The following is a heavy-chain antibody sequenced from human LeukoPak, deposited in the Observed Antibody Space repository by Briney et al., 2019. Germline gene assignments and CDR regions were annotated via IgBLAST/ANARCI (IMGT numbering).Heavy chain of an antibody. J-gene: IGHJ4*02. CDR2: IKQDGSEK. CDR1: GFTFSSYW. CDR3: ARDIEAAGLFLDY. Sequence: GGSLRLSCAASGFTFSSYWMSWVRQAPGKGLEWVANIKQDGSEKYSVDSVKGRFTISRDNAKNSLYMQMNSLRAEDTAVYYCARDIEAAGLFLDYWGQGTLVTVSS. V-gene: IGHV3-7*01. D-gene: IGHD6-13*01.